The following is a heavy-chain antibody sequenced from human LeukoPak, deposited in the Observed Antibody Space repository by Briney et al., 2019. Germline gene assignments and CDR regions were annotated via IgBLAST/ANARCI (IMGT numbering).Heavy chain of an antibody. V-gene: IGHV3-30*18. CDR3: AKWKYKGGIVGPRAFDY. J-gene: IGHJ4*02. CDR2: ISYDGSNK. Sequence: GGSLRLSCAASGFTFSSYGMHWVRQAPGKGLEWVAVISYDGSNKYYADSVKGRFTISRDNSKNTLYLQMNSLRAKDTAVYYCAKWKYKGGIVGPRAFDYWGQGTLVTVSS. D-gene: IGHD1-26*01. CDR1: GFTFSSYG.